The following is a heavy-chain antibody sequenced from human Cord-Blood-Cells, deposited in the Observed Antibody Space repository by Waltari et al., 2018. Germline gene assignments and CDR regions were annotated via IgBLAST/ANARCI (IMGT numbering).Heavy chain of an antibody. CDR2: IKQDGSEK. Sequence: EVQLVESGGGLVQPGGSLRLSCAASGFTFSSCWMSWVRQAPGKGLEWVANIKQDGSEKYYVDSVKGRFTISRDNAKNSLYLQMNSLRAEDTAVYYCARGEDIKEAFDIWGQGTMVTVSS. V-gene: IGHV3-7*04. CDR1: GFTFSSCW. J-gene: IGHJ3*02. D-gene: IGHD2-15*01. CDR3: ARGEDIKEAFDI.